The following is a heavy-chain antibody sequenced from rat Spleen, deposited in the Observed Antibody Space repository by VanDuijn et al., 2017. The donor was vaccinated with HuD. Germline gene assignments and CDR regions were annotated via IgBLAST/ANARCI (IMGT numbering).Heavy chain of an antibody. J-gene: IGHJ2*01. V-gene: IGHV2-30*01. CDR2: IWTGGST. Sequence: QVQLKESGPGLVQPSQTLSLTCTVSGFSLTSYNVHWVRQPTGKGLEWMGIIWTGGSTDYNSALKSRLSISRDTSKSQVFLKMNSLQTEDIATYYCASEAYRYNCFDYWGQGVMVTVSS. CDR1: GFSLTSYN. CDR3: ASEAYRYNCFDY. D-gene: IGHD1-5*01.